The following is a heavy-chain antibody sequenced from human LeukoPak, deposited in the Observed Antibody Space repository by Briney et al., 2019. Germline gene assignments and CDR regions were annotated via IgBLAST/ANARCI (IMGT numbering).Heavy chain of an antibody. CDR1: GGSINNYF. CDR2: IYYSDST. V-gene: IGHV4-59*01. D-gene: IGHD3-22*01. J-gene: IGHJ4*02. CDR3: ARDTPVRYYDSSGFDY. Sequence: PSETLSLTCTVSGGSINNYFWSWIRQPPGKGLECIAYIYYSDSTNYNPSLKSRVTISVDTSKNQFSLKLSSVTAADTAVYYCARDTPVRYYDSSGFDYWGQGTLVTVSS.